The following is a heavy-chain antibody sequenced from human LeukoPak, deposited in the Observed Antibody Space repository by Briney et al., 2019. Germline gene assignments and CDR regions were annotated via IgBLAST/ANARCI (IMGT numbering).Heavy chain of an antibody. CDR1: GFTFSSYW. CDR2: ISEDVNEK. D-gene: IGHD1-26*01. CDR3: ARDNSGRRREVLWHYYYYYYMDV. J-gene: IGHJ6*03. Sequence: GGSLTLSCSAAGFTFSSYWMSWVRQTTGKGLECVTEISEDVNEKFYVDSVKGRFTISRDNAKYSLYLQVISLRAEDTAVYYCARDNSGRRREVLWHYYYYYYMDVWGKGTTVTVSS. V-gene: IGHV3-7*01.